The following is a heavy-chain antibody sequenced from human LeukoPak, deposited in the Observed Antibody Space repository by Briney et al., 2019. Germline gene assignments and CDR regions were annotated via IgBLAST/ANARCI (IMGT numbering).Heavy chain of an antibody. D-gene: IGHD3-9*01. CDR3: ARHDILTGYLFDY. Sequence: GGSLRLSCAVSGFIFSSYVMTWVRQAPGKGLEWVSAISGSGGITYYANSVKGRFTISRDNAKNSLYLQMNSLRAEDTAVYYCARHDILTGYLFDYWGQGTLVTVSS. J-gene: IGHJ4*02. CDR1: GFIFSSYV. V-gene: IGHV3-23*01. CDR2: ISGSGGIT.